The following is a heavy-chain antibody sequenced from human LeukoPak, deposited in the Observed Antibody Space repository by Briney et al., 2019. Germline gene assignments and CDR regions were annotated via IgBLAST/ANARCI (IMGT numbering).Heavy chain of an antibody. J-gene: IGHJ5*02. CDR3: ARLGRFGEFSSWFDR. CDR2: IYPGDSDT. V-gene: IGHV5-51*01. D-gene: IGHD3-10*01. CDR1: GYIFRTYW. Sequence: GESLKISCKVSGYIFRTYWIGWVCQKPGKGLEWVGIIYPGDSDTRYSPSFQGQVTISADKSIYTAFLQWSSLRASDTAIYYCARLGRFGEFSSWFDRWGQGTLVTVSS.